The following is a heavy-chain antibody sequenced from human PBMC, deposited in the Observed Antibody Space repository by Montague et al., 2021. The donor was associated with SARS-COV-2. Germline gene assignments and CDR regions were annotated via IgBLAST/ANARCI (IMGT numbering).Heavy chain of an antibody. D-gene: IGHD3-9*01. CDR1: GFSLSTSGMC. Sequence: PALVKPTQTLTLTCTFSGFSLSTSGMCVSWIRQPPGKALEWLARIDWDDDKYYSTSLKTRLTISKDTSKNQVVLTLTNMDPVDTATYYCAQDHYDILTGYYSWFDLWGQGTLVTVSS. CDR2: IDWDDDK. CDR3: AQDHYDILTGYYSWFDL. J-gene: IGHJ5*02. V-gene: IGHV2-70*11.